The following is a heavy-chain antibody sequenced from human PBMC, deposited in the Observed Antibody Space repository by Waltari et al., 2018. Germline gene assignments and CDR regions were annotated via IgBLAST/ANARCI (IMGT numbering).Heavy chain of an antibody. Sequence: QVQLQESGPGLVKPSETLSLTCTVSGGSIERDYWTWVRQTPGKGLEWIGYIFNGGATNYAPSLMSRVSISLDMANRQFSLNLMSVTAADTAVYFCTRSRSSGEQIHFDYWGRGILVTVSS. CDR3: TRSRSSGEQIHFDY. V-gene: IGHV4-59*01. J-gene: IGHJ4*02. CDR1: GGSIERDY. D-gene: IGHD1-26*01. CDR2: IFNGGAT.